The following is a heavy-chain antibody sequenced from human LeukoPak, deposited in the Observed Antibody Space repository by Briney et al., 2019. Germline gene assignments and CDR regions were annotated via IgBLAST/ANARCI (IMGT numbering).Heavy chain of an antibody. CDR3: ARDLGGGYLANDY. D-gene: IGHD5-24*01. Sequence: SVKVSCKASGGTFSSYAISWVRQAPGQGLEWMGRIIPILGIANYAQKFQGRVTITADKSTSTAYMELSSLRSEDTAVYYCARDLGGGYLANDYWGQGTLVTVSS. V-gene: IGHV1-69*04. J-gene: IGHJ4*02. CDR2: IIPILGIA. CDR1: GGTFSSYA.